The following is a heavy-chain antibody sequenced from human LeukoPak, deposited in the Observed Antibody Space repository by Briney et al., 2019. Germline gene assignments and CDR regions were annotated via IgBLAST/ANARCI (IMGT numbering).Heavy chain of an antibody. V-gene: IGHV4-59*01. D-gene: IGHD3-10*01. CDR3: ARDLLGYYYGSGNYGSFDT. J-gene: IGHJ5*02. CDR2: IYYSGST. Sequence: KASETLSLTCTVSGGSISNYYWTWIRQPPGKGLEWIGYIYYSGSTDYNPSFRSRVTMSVDTSKNQFSLKLNSLTAADTAVYYCARDLLGYYYGSGNYGSFDTWGQGTLVTVSS. CDR1: GGSISNYY.